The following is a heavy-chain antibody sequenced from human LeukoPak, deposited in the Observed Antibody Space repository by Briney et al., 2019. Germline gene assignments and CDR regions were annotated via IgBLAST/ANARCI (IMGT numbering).Heavy chain of an antibody. CDR1: GYSXTSXX. CDR3: ALAATHFDY. D-gene: IGHD2-15*01. V-gene: IGHV1-46*01. Sequence: GASVKVSCKASGYSXTSXXXHXXXXXXGXGXEWMGIINPSGGSTSYAQKFQGRVTMTRDTSTSTVYMELSSLRSEDTAVYYCALAATHFDYWGQGTLVTVSS. J-gene: IGHJ4*02. CDR2: INPSGGST.